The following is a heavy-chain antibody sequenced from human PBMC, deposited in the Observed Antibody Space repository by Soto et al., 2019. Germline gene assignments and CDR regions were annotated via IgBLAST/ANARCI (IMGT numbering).Heavy chain of an antibody. CDR3: ASRYLY. Sequence: PSETLSLTCTVSGDSISNGDYYWSWIRQPPGRGLEWIGYIASSGSTYYNPSLKSRLTMSVDMSKNQFSLRLTSVTAADTAVYYCASRYLYWGQGLLVTVSS. V-gene: IGHV4-30-4*01. CDR1: GDSISNGDYY. J-gene: IGHJ4*02. CDR2: IASSGST. D-gene: IGHD3-16*02.